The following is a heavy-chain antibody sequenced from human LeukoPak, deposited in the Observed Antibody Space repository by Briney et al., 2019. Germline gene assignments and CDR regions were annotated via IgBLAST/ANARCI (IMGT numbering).Heavy chain of an antibody. J-gene: IGHJ4*02. CDR3: AKDLLKTQRTVTAPFDY. V-gene: IGHV3-21*01. CDR1: GFTFSSYS. D-gene: IGHD2-21*02. CDR2: ISSSSSYI. Sequence: PGGSLRLSCAASGFTFSSYSMNWVRQAPGKGLEWVSSISSSSSYIYYADSVKGRFTISRDTSKNMVYLQMNSLRAEDTAVYYCAKDLLKTQRTVTAPFDYWGQGTLATVSS.